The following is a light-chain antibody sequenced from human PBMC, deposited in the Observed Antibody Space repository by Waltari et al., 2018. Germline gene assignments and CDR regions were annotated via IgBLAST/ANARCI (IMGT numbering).Light chain of an antibody. CDR3: CSYACNYICV. CDR2: DVS. CDR1: RRYIGRFDL. J-gene: IGLJ3*02. V-gene: IGLV2-23*02. Sequence: QSALTQPAPLSGSPGQSVTISCTGARRYIGRFDLVLWYRKHPGNAPKLIICDVSKRPSGVSVRFSGSKSGDTASLTISGLQFEDEADYYCCSYACNYICVFGGGTRLTVL.